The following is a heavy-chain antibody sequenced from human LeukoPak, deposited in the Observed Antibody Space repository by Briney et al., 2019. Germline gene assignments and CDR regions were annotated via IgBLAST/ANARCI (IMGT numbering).Heavy chain of an antibody. CDR2: AYSSGHT. J-gene: IGHJ6*02. CDR1: AGSISDNY. D-gene: IGHD3-3*01. Sequence: PSETLSLTCTVSAGSISDNYWSLIRQPPGKGLEWIGYAYSSGHTNYNSSLKSRVTMSLDTSKSQFSLRLSSVTAADTAVYFCARLEHDFSEYYYYGMDVWGQGTTVTVSS. CDR3: ARLEHDFSEYYYYGMDV. V-gene: IGHV4-59*08.